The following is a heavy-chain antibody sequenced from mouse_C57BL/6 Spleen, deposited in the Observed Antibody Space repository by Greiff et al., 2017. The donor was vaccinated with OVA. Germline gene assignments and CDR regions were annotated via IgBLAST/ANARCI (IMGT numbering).Heavy chain of an antibody. CDR2: ISYDGSN. CDR3: ASPSTVVAEDWFAY. J-gene: IGHJ3*01. V-gene: IGHV3-6*01. Sequence: EVKLMESGPGLVKPSQSLSLTCSVTGYSITSGYYWNWIRQFPGNKLEWMGYISYDGSNNYNPSLKNRISITRYTSKNQFFRKLESVTTEDTATYYCASPSTVVAEDWFAYWGQGTLVTVSA. CDR1: GYSITSGYY. D-gene: IGHD1-1*01.